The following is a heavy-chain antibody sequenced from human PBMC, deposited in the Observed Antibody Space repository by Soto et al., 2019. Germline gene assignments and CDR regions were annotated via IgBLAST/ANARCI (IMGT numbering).Heavy chain of an antibody. CDR2: ISAAGYP. Sequence: EVQLVESGGGLVQPGGSLRISCEASGFTFRNYDMHWVRKGTGKGLEWVSGISAAGYPDYADSVEGRFTISRENAQNSFFLQMNSLRVGDTAVYYCARTDRDFYGLDVWGQGTTVIGSS. CDR3: ARTDRDFYGLDV. V-gene: IGHV3-13*05. CDR1: GFTFRNYD. J-gene: IGHJ6*02.